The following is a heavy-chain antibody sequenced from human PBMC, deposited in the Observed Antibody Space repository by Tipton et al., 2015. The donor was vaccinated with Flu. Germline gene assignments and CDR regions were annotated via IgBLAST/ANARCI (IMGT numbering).Heavy chain of an antibody. D-gene: IGHD3-3*01. CDR2: IAHDGSNT. CDR3: ARDHPPSITVLGEITDYFGMAV. CDR1: GFTFSSYG. V-gene: IGHV3-30*12. J-gene: IGHJ6*02. Sequence: SLRLSCAASGFTFSSYGMHWARQAPGRGLEWVAFIAHDGSNTYYTDSVKGRFTISRDNSKNTLYLQMNSLRAEDTAVYYCARDHPPSITVLGEITDYFGMAVWGQGTTVTVSS.